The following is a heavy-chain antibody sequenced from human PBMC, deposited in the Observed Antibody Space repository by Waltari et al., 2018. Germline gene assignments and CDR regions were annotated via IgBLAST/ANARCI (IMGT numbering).Heavy chain of an antibody. CDR2: IKQDGSAK. CDR3: ARLAVWVAQEDF. J-gene: IGHJ4*02. D-gene: IGHD1-26*01. Sequence: EVQLVESGGGLVQPGGSLRPSCAAPGFPFSNFWVTWVRQAPGKGLEWVANIKQDGSAKYYVDSVKGRFTISRDNARNSLFLQMDSLRAEDTAVYYCARLAVWVAQEDFWGQGTLVTVSS. V-gene: IGHV3-7*01. CDR1: GFPFSNFW.